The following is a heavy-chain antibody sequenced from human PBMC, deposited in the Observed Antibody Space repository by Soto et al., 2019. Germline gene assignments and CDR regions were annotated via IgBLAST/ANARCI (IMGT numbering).Heavy chain of an antibody. D-gene: IGHD3-22*01. CDR1: GGTFSSYT. V-gene: IGHV1-69*02. CDR2: IIPILGIA. CDR3: ARATYYYDSSGYPSYYYYYGMDV. J-gene: IGHJ6*02. Sequence: QVQLVQSGAEVKKPGSSVKVSCKASGGTFSSYTISWVRQAPGQGLEWMGRIIPILGIANYAQKFQGRVTTTADKSTSTAYMELSSLSSEVTAVYYCARATYYYDSSGYPSYYYYYGMDVWGQGTTVTVSS.